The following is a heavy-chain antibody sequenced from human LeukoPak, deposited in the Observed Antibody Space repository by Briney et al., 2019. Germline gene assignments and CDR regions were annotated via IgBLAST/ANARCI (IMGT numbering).Heavy chain of an antibody. CDR1: GFTFSSYW. D-gene: IGHD5-18*01. V-gene: IGHV3-7*01. CDR3: ARIGYDLSRANSYGFQGFDY. J-gene: IGHJ4*02. CDR2: IKQDGSEK. Sequence: GGSLRLSCAASGFTFSSYWMSWVRQAPGKGLEWVANIKQDGSEKYYVDSVKGRFTISRDNAKNSLYLQMNSLRAEDTAVYYCARIGYDLSRANSYGFQGFDYWGQGTLVTVSS.